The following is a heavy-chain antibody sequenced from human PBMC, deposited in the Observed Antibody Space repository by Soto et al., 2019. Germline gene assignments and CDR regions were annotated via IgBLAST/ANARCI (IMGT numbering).Heavy chain of an antibody. CDR2: INHSGST. CDR3: ARGYGSGSYPPHYFDY. D-gene: IGHD3-10*01. J-gene: IGHJ4*02. V-gene: IGHV4-34*01. Sequence: QVQLQQWGAGLLKPSETLSLTCAVYGGSFSGYYWSWIRQPPGKGLEWIGEINHSGSTNYNPSLKSRVTISVDTSKNQVSLKLSSVTAADTAVYYCARGYGSGSYPPHYFDYWGQGTLVTVSS. CDR1: GGSFSGYY.